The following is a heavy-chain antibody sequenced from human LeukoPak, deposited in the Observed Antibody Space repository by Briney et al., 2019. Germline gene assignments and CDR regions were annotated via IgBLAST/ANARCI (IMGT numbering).Heavy chain of an antibody. V-gene: IGHV3-48*01. CDR1: GFTFSSYS. Sequence: SGGSLRLSCAASGFTFSSYSMNWVRQAPGKGLEWVSYISSGSSTIYYADSVKGRFTISRDNAKNSLYLQMNSLKAEDTAVYYCARAGCSSTSCYWWFDPWGQGTLVTVSS. D-gene: IGHD2-2*01. J-gene: IGHJ5*02. CDR3: ARAGCSSTSCYWWFDP. CDR2: ISSGSSTI.